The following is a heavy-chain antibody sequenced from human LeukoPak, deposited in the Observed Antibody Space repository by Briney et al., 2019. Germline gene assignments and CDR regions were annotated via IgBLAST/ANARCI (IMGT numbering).Heavy chain of an antibody. CDR1: GYTFTSYG. CDR2: ISAYNGNT. V-gene: IGHV1-18*01. D-gene: IGHD2-2*01. CDR3: ARGVVPAAPRAYYYYYMDV. J-gene: IGHJ6*03. Sequence: ASVKVSCKASGYTFTSYGISWVRQAPGQGLEWIGWISAYNGNTNYAQKLQGRVTMTTDTSTSTAYMELRSLRSDDTAVYYCARGVVPAAPRAYYYYYMDVWGKGTTVTVSS.